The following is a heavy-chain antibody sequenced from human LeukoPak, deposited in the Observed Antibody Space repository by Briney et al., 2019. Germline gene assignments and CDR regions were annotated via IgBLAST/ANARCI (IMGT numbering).Heavy chain of an antibody. D-gene: IGHD3-10*01. J-gene: IGHJ4*02. CDR2: ISGSGGST. V-gene: IGHV3-23*01. CDR1: GFTFSSYA. CDR3: AKDVRLVRGVNYGSIRDYFDY. Sequence: GGSLRLSCAASGFTFSSYAMSWVRQAPGKGLEWVSAISGSGGSTYYADSVKGRFTISRDNSKNTLYLQMNSLRAEDTAVYYCAKDVRLVRGVNYGSIRDYFDYWGQGTLVTVSS.